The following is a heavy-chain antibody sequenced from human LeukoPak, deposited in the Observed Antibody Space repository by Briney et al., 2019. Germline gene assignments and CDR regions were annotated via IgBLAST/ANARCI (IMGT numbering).Heavy chain of an antibody. CDR1: GGTFSSYA. V-gene: IGHV1-69*04. D-gene: IGHD2-2*01. Sequence: SVKVSFKASGGTFSSYAISWVRQAPGQGLEWMGRIIPILGIANYAQKFQGRVTITADKSTSTAYMELSSLRSEDTAVYYCATSGLQYCSSTSCPGRFDPWGQGTLVTVSS. J-gene: IGHJ5*02. CDR3: ATSGLQYCSSTSCPGRFDP. CDR2: IIPILGIA.